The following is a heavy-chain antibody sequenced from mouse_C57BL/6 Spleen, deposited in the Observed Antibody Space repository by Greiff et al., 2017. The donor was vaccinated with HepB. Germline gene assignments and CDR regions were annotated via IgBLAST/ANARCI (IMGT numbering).Heavy chain of an antibody. CDR1: GFSLTSYG. CDR2: IWGGGST. V-gene: IGHV2-9*01. J-gene: IGHJ4*01. Sequence: VNVVESGPGLVAPSQSLSITCTVSGFSLTSYGVDWVRQPPGKGLEWLGVIWGGGSTNYNSALMSRLSISKDNSKSQVFLKMNSLQTDDTAMYYCAKRKTAQEGYAMDYWGQGTSVTVSS. CDR3: AKRKTAQEGYAMDY. D-gene: IGHD3-2*02.